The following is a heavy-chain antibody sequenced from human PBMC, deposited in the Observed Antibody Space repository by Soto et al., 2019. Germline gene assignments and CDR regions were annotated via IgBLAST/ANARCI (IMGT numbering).Heavy chain of an antibody. D-gene: IGHD2-15*01. CDR1: GFTFTSYS. CDR3: ARNDEGGSRI. V-gene: IGHV3-21*01. J-gene: IGHJ4*02. CDR2: ISDGSDYI. Sequence: EVQLVESGGGLVKPGGSLRLSCVASGFTFTSYSMNWVRQAPGKGLEWVSSISDGSDYIVYADSMKGRFTISRDNAKNSLYLEMNSLRAEDTAVYFCARNDEGGSRIWGPGTLVTVSS.